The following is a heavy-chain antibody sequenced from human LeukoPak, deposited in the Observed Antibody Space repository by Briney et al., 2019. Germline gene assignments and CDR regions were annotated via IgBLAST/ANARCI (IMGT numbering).Heavy chain of an antibody. J-gene: IGHJ6*02. CDR3: ARGRKYSYGTYYYGLDV. Sequence: PGGSLRLSCAASGFTFNNYAMHWVRQAPGKGLEWVAVILYDGNNKYYADSVKGRFTISRDNSKNTLYLQMNSLRAEDTAVYYCARGRKYSYGTYYYGLDVWGQGTTVTVCS. D-gene: IGHD5-18*01. CDR2: ILYDGNNK. V-gene: IGHV3-30-3*01. CDR1: GFTFNNYA.